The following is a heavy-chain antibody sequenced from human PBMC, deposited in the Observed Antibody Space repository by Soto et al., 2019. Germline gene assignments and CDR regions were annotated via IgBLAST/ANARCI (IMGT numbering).Heavy chain of an antibody. J-gene: IGHJ4*02. D-gene: IGHD2-21*02. V-gene: IGHV1-46*01. CDR3: ARELYSCGGDCPYYMDY. CDR2: ISLYHHST. Sequence: QAQLVQSGAEGKKPGASVRVSCKTSGYPFTDYFIHWVRQAPGQGLEWMGIISLYHHSTSYAQKFQGRRTVTADTSTTTVYMDLSSLTSEDSAVYWCARELYSCGGDCPYYMDYWGQGTLVTVSS. CDR1: GYPFTDYF.